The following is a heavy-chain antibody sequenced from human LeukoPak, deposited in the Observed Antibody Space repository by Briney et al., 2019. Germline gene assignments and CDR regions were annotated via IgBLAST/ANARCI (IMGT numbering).Heavy chain of an antibody. CDR1: GFTFSSYS. Sequence: GGSLRLSCAASGFTFSSYSMNWVRQAPGKGLEWVSSISSSSSYIYYADSVKGRFTISRDNAKNSLYLQMNSLRAEDTAVYYCARESIVVVPTTMDDASDIWGQGTMVTVSS. CDR2: ISSSSSYI. V-gene: IGHV3-21*01. J-gene: IGHJ3*02. CDR3: ARESIVVVPTTMDDASDI. D-gene: IGHD2-2*01.